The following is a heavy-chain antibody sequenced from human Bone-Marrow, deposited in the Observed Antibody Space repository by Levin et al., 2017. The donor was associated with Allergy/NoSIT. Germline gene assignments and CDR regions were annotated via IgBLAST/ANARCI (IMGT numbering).Heavy chain of an antibody. V-gene: IGHV2-5*02. CDR3: AHRRQQVYDY. J-gene: IGHJ4*02. Sequence: KVSGPTLVKPTQTLTLTCTFSGFSLTTSGVGVGWIRQPPGKALEWLAFIYWDDEKRYSPSLKNRLTITKDTSKNRVVLTLTNMDPVDTATYYCAHRRQQVYDYWGQGTLVTVSS. D-gene: IGHD2-8*01. CDR1: GFSLTTSGVG. CDR2: IYWDDEK.